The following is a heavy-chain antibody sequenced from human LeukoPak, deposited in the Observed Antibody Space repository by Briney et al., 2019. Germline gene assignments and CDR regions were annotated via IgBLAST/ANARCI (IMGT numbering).Heavy chain of an antibody. V-gene: IGHV3-30*18. D-gene: IGHD3-10*01. CDR1: GFTFSSYG. CDR2: ISYDGGNK. Sequence: PGRSLRLSCAASGFTFSSYGMHWVRQAPGKGLEWVAVISYDGGNKYYADSVKGRFTISRDNSKNTLYLQMNSLRAEDTAVYYCAKDGGNYYGSGSCFDYWGQGTLVTVSS. CDR3: AKDGGNYYGSGSCFDY. J-gene: IGHJ4*02.